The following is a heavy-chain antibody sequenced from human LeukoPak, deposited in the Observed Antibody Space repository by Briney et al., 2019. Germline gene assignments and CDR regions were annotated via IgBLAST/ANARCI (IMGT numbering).Heavy chain of an antibody. D-gene: IGHD2-2*01. CDR3: TTDGLYCSSTSCYYYYGMDV. CDR1: GFTFSNAW. V-gene: IGHV3-15*07. CDR2: IKSKTDGGTT. Sequence: GGSLRLSCAASGFTFSNAWMNWVRQAPGKGLEWVGRIKSKTDGGTTDYAAPVKGRFTISRDDPKNTLYLQMNSLKTEDTAVYYCTTDGLYCSSTSCYYYYGMDVWGQGTTVTVSS. J-gene: IGHJ6*02.